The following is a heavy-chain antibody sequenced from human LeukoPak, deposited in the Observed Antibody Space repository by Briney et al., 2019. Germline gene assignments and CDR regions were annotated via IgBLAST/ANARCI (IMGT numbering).Heavy chain of an antibody. D-gene: IGHD3-22*01. J-gene: IGHJ4*02. CDR3: ARGQGEDSSGYYPYYFDY. CDR2: INHSGST. Sequence: SETLSLTCAVYGGSFSGYYWSWIRQPPGKGLEWIGEINHSGSTNYNPSLKSRVTISVDTSKNQFSLKLSSVTAADTAVYYCARGQGEDSSGYYPYYFDYRGQGTLVTVSS. V-gene: IGHV4-34*01. CDR1: GGSFSGYY.